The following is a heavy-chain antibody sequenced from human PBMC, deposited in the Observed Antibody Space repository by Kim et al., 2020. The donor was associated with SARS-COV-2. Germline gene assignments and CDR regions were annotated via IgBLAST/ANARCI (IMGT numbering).Heavy chain of an antibody. J-gene: IGHJ4*02. V-gene: IGHV3-15*01. D-gene: IGHD2-2*01. CDR3: TTDLRYCTNTNCYEVDY. Sequence: PVKGRFTISRDASKNTLYLQMSSLKTEEPAVYYCTTDLRYCTNTNCYEVDYWGQGTLVTVSS.